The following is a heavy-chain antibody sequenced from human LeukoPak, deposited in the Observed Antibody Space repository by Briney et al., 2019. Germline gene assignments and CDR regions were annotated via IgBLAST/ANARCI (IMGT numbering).Heavy chain of an antibody. CDR3: ARLILGATPDY. V-gene: IGHV5-10-1*01. CDR2: IDPSDSYT. D-gene: IGHD1-26*01. CDR1: GSRFTSYW. J-gene: IGHJ4*02. Sequence: PGASLLISCKGSGSRFTSYWITWVRPLPGTGLEWMGRIDPSDSYTNYSPSFQGHVTISADKSISTAYLQWSSLKASDTAMYYCARLILGATPDYWGQGTLVTVSS.